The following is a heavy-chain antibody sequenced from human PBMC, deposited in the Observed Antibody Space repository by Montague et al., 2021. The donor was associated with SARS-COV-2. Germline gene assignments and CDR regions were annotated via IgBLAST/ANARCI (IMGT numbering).Heavy chain of an antibody. V-gene: IGHV4-4*07. D-gene: IGHD3-10*01. CDR2: MHFTGKT. Sequence: SETLSLTCSVSGNSITNHYWSWIRQPAGKGLEWIGRMHFTGKTNFSPFFSSRLTMSADTSKNQFSLKLTPVTAADTAIYFCARDGFEFGAGRQGTIDFWGQGTLVTVSS. CDR1: GNSITNHY. J-gene: IGHJ4*02. CDR3: ARDGFEFGAGRQGTIDF.